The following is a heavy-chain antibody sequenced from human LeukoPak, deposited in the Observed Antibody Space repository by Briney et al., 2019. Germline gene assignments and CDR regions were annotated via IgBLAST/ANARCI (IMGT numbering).Heavy chain of an antibody. V-gene: IGHV3-11*04. CDR2: ISSSGSTI. Sequence: GSLRLSCAASGFIFSDYYMSWIRQAPGKGLEWVSYISSSGSTIYYADSVKGRFTISRDNAKKSLYLQMNSLRVEDTAVYYCARSRYYYDSSGYYHFDYWGQGTLVTVSS. J-gene: IGHJ4*02. D-gene: IGHD3-22*01. CDR1: GFIFSDYY. CDR3: ARSRYYYDSSGYYHFDY.